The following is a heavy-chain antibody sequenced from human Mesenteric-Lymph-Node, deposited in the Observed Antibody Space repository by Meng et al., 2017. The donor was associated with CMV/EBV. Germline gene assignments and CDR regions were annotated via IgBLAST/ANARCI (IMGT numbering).Heavy chain of an antibody. Sequence: GGSISSGDYYWSWIRQPPGKGLEWIGYIYYSGSTYYNPSLKSRVTISVDTSKNQFSLKLSSVTAADTAVYYCARERREGVIIYYFDYWGQGTLVTVSS. V-gene: IGHV4-30-4*08. J-gene: IGHJ4*02. D-gene: IGHD3-10*01. CDR3: ARERREGVIIYYFDY. CDR1: GGSISSGDYY. CDR2: IYYSGST.